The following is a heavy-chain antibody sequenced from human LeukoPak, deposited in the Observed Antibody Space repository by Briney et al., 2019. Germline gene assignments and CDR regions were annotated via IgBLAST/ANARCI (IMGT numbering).Heavy chain of an antibody. Sequence: ASVKVSCKASGYTFTSYGISWVRQAPGQGLEWVGWISAYNGNTNYAQELQGRVTMTTDTSTSTAYMELRSLRSDDTAVYYCARDPSQGSGSYSYYYYGMDVWGQGTTVTVSS. D-gene: IGHD3-10*01. CDR1: GYTFTSYG. J-gene: IGHJ6*02. V-gene: IGHV1-18*01. CDR2: ISAYNGNT. CDR3: ARDPSQGSGSYSYYYYGMDV.